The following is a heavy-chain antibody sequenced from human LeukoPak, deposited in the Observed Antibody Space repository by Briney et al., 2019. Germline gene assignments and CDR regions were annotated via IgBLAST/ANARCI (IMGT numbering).Heavy chain of an antibody. CDR3: ARDKEWLVLKTGWEYYFDY. CDR2: IWYDGSNK. CDR1: GFIFSDYG. D-gene: IGHD6-19*01. Sequence: GGSLRLSCAASGFIFSDYGMHWVRQAPGKGLEWVAVIWYDGSNKYYADSVKGRFTISRDNSKNTLYLQMNGLRAEDTAVYYCARDKEWLVLKTGWEYYFDYWGQGTLVTVSS. J-gene: IGHJ4*02. V-gene: IGHV3-33*01.